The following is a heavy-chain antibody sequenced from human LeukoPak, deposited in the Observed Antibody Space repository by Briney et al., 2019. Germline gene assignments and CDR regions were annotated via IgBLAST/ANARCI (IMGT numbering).Heavy chain of an antibody. D-gene: IGHD6-6*01. V-gene: IGHV3-21*01. Sequence: PGGSLRLSCAASGFTFSSYSMNWVRQAPGKGLEWVSSISSSSSYIYYADSVKGRFTISRDNAKNSLYLQMNSLRAEDTAVYYCARDGDSSSSVFDYWGQGTLVTVSS. CDR2: ISSSSSYI. CDR1: GFTFSSYS. CDR3: ARDGDSSSSVFDY. J-gene: IGHJ4*02.